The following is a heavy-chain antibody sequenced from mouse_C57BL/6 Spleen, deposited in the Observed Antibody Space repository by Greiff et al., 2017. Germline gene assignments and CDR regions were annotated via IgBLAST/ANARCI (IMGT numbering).Heavy chain of an antibody. Sequence: LVEPGASVKISCKASGYAFSSSWMNWVKQRPGKGLEWIGRIYPGDGDTNYNGKFKGKATLTADKSSSTAYMQLSSLTSEDSAVYFCARGGGSYAMDYWGQGTSVTVSS. CDR1: GYAFSSSW. CDR2: IYPGDGDT. V-gene: IGHV1-82*01. J-gene: IGHJ4*01. CDR3: ARGGGSYAMDY.